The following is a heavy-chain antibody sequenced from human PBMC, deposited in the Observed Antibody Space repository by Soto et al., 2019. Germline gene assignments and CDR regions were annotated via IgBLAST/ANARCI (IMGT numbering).Heavy chain of an antibody. V-gene: IGHV1-3*01. Sequence: QVQLVQSGAEVKEPGASVKVSCKASGYTFTSYAMHWVRQAPGQRLEWMGWINAGTGNTKYSQSFQGRVTITRDTSANTAYMELSSLRSEDTAVYYCAREVPVVMSTCFDPWGQGTLVTVSS. CDR3: AREVPVVMSTCFDP. CDR1: GYTFTSYA. J-gene: IGHJ5*02. D-gene: IGHD2-2*01. CDR2: INAGTGNT.